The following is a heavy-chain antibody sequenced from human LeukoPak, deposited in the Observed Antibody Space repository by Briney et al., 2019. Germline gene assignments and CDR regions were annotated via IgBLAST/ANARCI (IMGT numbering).Heavy chain of an antibody. V-gene: IGHV6-1*01. J-gene: IGHJ4*02. D-gene: IGHD3-10*01. Sequence: SQTLSLTCAISGDSVSSNSAAWSWIRQSPSRGLEWLGRTYYRSKWYNDYAVSVESRITINPDTSKNQFSLKLSSVTAADTAVYYCASMVRGVIIRRDFDYWGQGTLVTVSS. CDR3: ASMVRGVIIRRDFDY. CDR1: GDSVSSNSAA. CDR2: TYYRSKWYN.